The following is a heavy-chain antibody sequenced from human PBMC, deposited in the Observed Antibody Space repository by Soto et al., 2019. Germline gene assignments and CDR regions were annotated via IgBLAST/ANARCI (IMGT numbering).Heavy chain of an antibody. J-gene: IGHJ6*02. Sequence: GGSLRLSCAASGFIFSSSLMNWVRQAPGKGLEWVAVISYDGSNKYYADSVKGRFTISRDNSKNTLYLQMNSLRAEDTAVYYCARESIFLEWSPKNNYGMDVWGQGTTVTVS. V-gene: IGHV3-30-3*01. CDR2: ISYDGSNK. CDR3: ARESIFLEWSPKNNYGMDV. D-gene: IGHD3-3*01. CDR1: GFIFSSSL.